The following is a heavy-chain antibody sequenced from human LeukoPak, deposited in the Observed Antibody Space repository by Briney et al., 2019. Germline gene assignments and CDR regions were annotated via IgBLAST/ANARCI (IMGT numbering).Heavy chain of an antibody. J-gene: IGHJ6*02. Sequence: SETLSLTCTVSGGSISSYTWSGSGKPAGKDLRGIGRIYTSGSTNYNPSLKSRVTMSVDTSKNQFSLKLSSVTAADTAVYYCASARSGGDWPYYYYGMDVWGQGTTVTVSS. CDR1: GGSISSYT. V-gene: IGHV4-4*07. CDR2: IYTSGST. CDR3: ASARSGGDWPYYYYGMDV. D-gene: IGHD2-21*02.